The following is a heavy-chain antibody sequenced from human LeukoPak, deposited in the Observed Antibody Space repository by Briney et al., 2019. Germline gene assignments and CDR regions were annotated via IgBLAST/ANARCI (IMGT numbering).Heavy chain of an antibody. Sequence: GGSLRLTCVVSGFTFNRCWMNWVRQAPGKGLEWVAHINPDGRDTYYVDSVKGRFTISRDNAQNSMYLQMNSLRVEDTAVYYCTSWGDTTAEYFQRWGQGTLVTVSS. CDR3: TSWGDTTAEYFQR. J-gene: IGHJ1*01. CDR2: INPDGRDT. D-gene: IGHD2-21*02. CDR1: GFTFNRCW. V-gene: IGHV3-7*01.